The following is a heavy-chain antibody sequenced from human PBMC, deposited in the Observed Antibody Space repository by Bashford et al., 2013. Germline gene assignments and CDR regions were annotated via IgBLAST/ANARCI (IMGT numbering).Heavy chain of an antibody. V-gene: IGHV1-18*01. CDR1: GYTFTSYG. CDR3: ARDDKGDVQYLDY. D-gene: IGHD2-21*02. Sequence: VASVKVSCKASGYTFTSYGISWVRQAPGEGLEWMGWINPKKGDTKNPQKFQGRVTMTRDTSISTVYMELIRLKSDDTAVYFCARDDKGDVQYLDYWGQGTLVTVSS. CDR2: INPKKGDT. J-gene: IGHJ4*02.